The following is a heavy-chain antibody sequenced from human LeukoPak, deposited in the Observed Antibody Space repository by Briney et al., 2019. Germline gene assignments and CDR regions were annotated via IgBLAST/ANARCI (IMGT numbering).Heavy chain of an antibody. Sequence: GASVKVSCRASGYTFTGYYMHWVGQAPGQGGEGMGWINPNSGGTNYAQKFQGRVTITRDTSISTAYMELSRLRSDDTAVYYCARRIVGATTSQSYYFDYWGQGTLVTVSS. CDR1: GYTFTGYY. D-gene: IGHD1-26*01. CDR2: INPNSGGT. V-gene: IGHV1-2*02. CDR3: ARRIVGATTSQSYYFDY. J-gene: IGHJ4*02.